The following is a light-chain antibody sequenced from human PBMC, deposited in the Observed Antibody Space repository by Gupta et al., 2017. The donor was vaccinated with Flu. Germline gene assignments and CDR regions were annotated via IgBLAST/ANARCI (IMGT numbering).Light chain of an antibody. CDR2: EVS. J-gene: IGLJ2*01. V-gene: IGLV2-8*01. CDR1: SSDVGGYNY. Sequence: SSDVGGYNYVSWYQQHPGKAPKLMIYEVSKRPSGVPDRFSGSKSGNTASRTVSGLQAEDEADYYCSSYAGSNNFVVFGGGTKLTVL. CDR3: SSYAGSNNFVV.